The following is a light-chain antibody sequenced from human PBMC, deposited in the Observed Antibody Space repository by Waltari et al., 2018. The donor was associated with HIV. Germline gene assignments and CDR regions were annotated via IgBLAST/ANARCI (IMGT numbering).Light chain of an antibody. CDR1: QSVSNN. CDR3: QQYNNWPPWT. J-gene: IGKJ1*01. Sequence: EILMTQSPATLSVSPGERATLSCRASQSVSNNFAWYQQKPGQTPRLLIYGASTRATGIPARFSGSGSGTEFTLTISSLQSEDFAIYYCQQYNNWPPWTFGQGTKVEIK. V-gene: IGKV3-15*01. CDR2: GAS.